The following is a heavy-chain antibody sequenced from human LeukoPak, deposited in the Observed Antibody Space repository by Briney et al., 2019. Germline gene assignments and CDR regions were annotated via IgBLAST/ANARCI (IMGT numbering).Heavy chain of an antibody. D-gene: IGHD4-17*01. V-gene: IGHV3-33*01. CDR1: GFTFSSYG. J-gene: IGHJ6*02. CDR3: ARTHYGDYDGSRYYYYGMDV. Sequence: GGSLRLSFAASGFTFSSYGRHWVRQAPGKGLEWVAVIWYDGSNKYYADSVKGRFTISRDNSKNTLYLQMNSLRAEDTAVYSCARTHYGDYDGSRYYYYGMDVWGQGTTVTVSS. CDR2: IWYDGSNK.